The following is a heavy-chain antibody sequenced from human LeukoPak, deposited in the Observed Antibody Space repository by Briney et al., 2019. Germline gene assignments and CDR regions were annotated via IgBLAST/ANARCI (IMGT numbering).Heavy chain of an antibody. J-gene: IGHJ4*02. CDR1: GFTFSEYA. D-gene: IGHD6-13*01. CDR3: AKILTAGGTDY. Sequence: PGGSLRLSCAASGFTFSEYAFTWVRQGPGKGLEWVSSISASGRSTYYADSVKGRFTMSRDNSKNTLYLQMNSLRAEDTAVYYCAKILTAGGTDYWGQGTLVIVSS. CDR2: ISASGRST. V-gene: IGHV3-23*01.